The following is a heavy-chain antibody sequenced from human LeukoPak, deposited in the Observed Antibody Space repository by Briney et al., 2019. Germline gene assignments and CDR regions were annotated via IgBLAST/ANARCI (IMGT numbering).Heavy chain of an antibody. V-gene: IGHV3-23*01. CDR1: GFTFSSYA. J-gene: IGHJ4*02. Sequence: PGGSLRLSCAASGFTFSSYAMSWVRQAPGKGLEWVSAISGSGGSTYYADSVKGRFTISRDNSKNTLYLQMNSLRAEDTAVYYCAKDQPSGYSGYEGYFDYWGQGTLVTVSS. CDR2: ISGSGGST. D-gene: IGHD5-12*01. CDR3: AKDQPSGYSGYEGYFDY.